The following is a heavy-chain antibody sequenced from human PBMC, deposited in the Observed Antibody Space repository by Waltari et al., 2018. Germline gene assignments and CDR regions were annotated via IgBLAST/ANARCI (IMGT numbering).Heavy chain of an antibody. CDR3: ARDLRHLVQKDDAFDI. CDR1: GGSISSGGYY. Sequence: QVQLQESGPGLVKPSQTLSLTCTVSGGSISSGGYYWSWIRQHPGKGLEWIGYIYHSGSTYYNPSLKSRVTISVDRSKNQFSLKLSSVTAADTAVYYCARDLRHLVQKDDAFDIWGQGTMVTVSS. CDR2: IYHSGST. D-gene: IGHD3-16*01. J-gene: IGHJ3*02. V-gene: IGHV4-31*03.